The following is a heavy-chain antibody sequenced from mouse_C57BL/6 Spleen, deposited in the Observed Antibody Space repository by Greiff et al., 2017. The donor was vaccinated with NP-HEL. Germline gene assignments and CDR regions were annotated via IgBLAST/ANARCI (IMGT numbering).Heavy chain of an antibody. Sequence: VKLQESGPGLVAPSQSLSITCTVSGFSLTSYGVHWVRQPPGKGLEWLVVIWSDGSTTYNSALKSRLSISKDNSKSQVFLKMNSLQTDDTAMYYCARHNYGSSYGAMDYWGQGTSVTVSS. J-gene: IGHJ4*01. CDR3: ARHNYGSSYGAMDY. D-gene: IGHD1-1*01. V-gene: IGHV2-6-1*01. CDR1: GFSLTSYG. CDR2: IWSDGST.